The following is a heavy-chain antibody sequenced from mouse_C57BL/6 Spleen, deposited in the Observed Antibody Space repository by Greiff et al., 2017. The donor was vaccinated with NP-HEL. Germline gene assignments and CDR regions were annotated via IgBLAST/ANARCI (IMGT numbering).Heavy chain of an antibody. V-gene: IGHV1-26*01. D-gene: IGHD1-1*01. CDR2: INPNNGGT. CDR1: GYTFTDYY. Sequence: EVQLQQSGPELVKPGASVKISCKASGYTFTDYYMNWVKQNHGKSLEWIGDINPNNGGTSYNQKFKGKATLTVDKSSSTAYMELRSLTSEDSAVYYCARSGTTVVDYFDYWGQGTTLTVSS. J-gene: IGHJ2*01. CDR3: ARSGTTVVDYFDY.